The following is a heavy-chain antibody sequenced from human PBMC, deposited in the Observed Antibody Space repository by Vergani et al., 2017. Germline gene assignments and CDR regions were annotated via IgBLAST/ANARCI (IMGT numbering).Heavy chain of an antibody. D-gene: IGHD6-13*01. J-gene: IGHJ6*02. CDR3: AKAQQQLRYGMDV. V-gene: IGHV3-30*18. CDR1: RFTFSSYG. Sequence: QVQLVESGGGVVQPGRSLRLSCAASRFTFSSYGMHWVRQAPGKGLEWVAVISYDGSNKYYADSVKGRFTISRDNSKNTLYLQMNSLRAEDTAVYYCAKAQQQLRYGMDVWGQGTTVTVSS. CDR2: ISYDGSNK.